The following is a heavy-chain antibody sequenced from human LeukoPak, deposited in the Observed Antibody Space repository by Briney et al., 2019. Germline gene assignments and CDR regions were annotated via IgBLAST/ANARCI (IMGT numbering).Heavy chain of an antibody. V-gene: IGHV3-13*01. CDR2: IGTAGDT. CDR3: ARKYGYYGMDV. D-gene: IGHD2-2*01. CDR1: GFTFSSYD. J-gene: IGHJ6*02. Sequence: GGSLRLSCAASGFTFSSYDMHWVRQVTGKGLEWVSAIGTAGDTYYPGSVKGRFTISRENVKNSLYLQMNSLRAGDTAVYYCARKYGYYGMDVWGQGTTVTVSS.